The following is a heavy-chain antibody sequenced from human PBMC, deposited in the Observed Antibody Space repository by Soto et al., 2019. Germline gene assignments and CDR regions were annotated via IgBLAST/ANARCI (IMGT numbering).Heavy chain of an antibody. V-gene: IGHV1-3*04. CDR1: GYTFTNNV. J-gene: IGHJ5*02. CDR2: IHTAKGNT. CDR3: ARDPIWTYTWNYARLNYLDP. D-gene: IGHD1-7*01. Sequence: ASVKVSCKASGYTFTNNVIHWLRQAPGQTLEWMGWIHTAKGNTKYSQKFEARVTLTRDTAAGTAYMELNSLRSDDTAVYYCARDPIWTYTWNYARLNYLDPWGQGTLVTVSS.